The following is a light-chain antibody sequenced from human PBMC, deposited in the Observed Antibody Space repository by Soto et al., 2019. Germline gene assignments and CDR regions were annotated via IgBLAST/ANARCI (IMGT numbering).Light chain of an antibody. CDR2: EVS. CDR3: CSYAGSYTWV. J-gene: IGLJ3*02. V-gene: IGLV2-11*01. CDR1: SSDVGGYNF. Sequence: QSALTQPRSVSGSPGQSVTISCTGTSSDVGGYNFVSWYQQHPGKAPKLMIYEVSKRPSGVPDRFSGSKSGNTASLTISGLQAEDEPDYYCCSYAGSYTWVFGGGTKLTVL.